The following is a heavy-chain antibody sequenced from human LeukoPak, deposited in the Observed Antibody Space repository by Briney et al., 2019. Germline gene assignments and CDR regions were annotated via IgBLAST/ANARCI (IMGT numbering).Heavy chain of an antibody. CDR1: GFTFSSSW. Sequence: PGGSLRLSCVASGFTFSSSWMSWVRQGPGKGPEWVANMNQDGSRKYYMDSVKGRFTISRDNAKNSLFLQMNGLRDEDTAVYYCTRDSQGSGTYSTDHWGQGTLVTVSS. J-gene: IGHJ4*02. CDR3: TRDSQGSGTYSTDH. CDR2: MNQDGSRK. V-gene: IGHV3-7*01. D-gene: IGHD3-10*01.